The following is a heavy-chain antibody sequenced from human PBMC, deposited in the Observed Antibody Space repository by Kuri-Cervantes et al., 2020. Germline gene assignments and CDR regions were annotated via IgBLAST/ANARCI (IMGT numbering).Heavy chain of an antibody. D-gene: IGHD1-26*01. CDR2: MNPNSGNT. Sequence: ASVKVSCKASGYTFTSYDINWVRQATGQGLEWMGWMNPNSGNTGYAQKFQGRVTMTRDMSTSTAYMELSSLRSEDTAVYYCAAVGDIVGATSRRTGDAFDIWGQGTMVTVSS. CDR1: GYTFTSYD. V-gene: IGHV1-8*01. CDR3: AAVGDIVGATSRRTGDAFDI. J-gene: IGHJ3*02.